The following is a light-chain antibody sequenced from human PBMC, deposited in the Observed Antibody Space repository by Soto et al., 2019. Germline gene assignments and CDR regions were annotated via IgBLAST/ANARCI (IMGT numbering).Light chain of an antibody. CDR1: QSVSSN. J-gene: IGKJ4*01. CDR3: QHYNNLFFT. Sequence: EIVMTQSPATLSVSPGERATLSCRASQSVSSNLAWYQQKPGQAPRLLIYGASTRATGIPARFSGSGSGTEFTLTISSLHSEDFAVYYCQHYNNLFFTFGGGTKVEIK. CDR2: GAS. V-gene: IGKV3-15*01.